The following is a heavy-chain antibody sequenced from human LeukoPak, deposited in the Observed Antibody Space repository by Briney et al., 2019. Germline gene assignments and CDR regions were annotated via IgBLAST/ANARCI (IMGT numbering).Heavy chain of an antibody. CDR2: IYSGGST. J-gene: IGHJ4*02. CDR3: AKDIIAPGLFYDY. V-gene: IGHV3-53*01. CDR1: GFTVSSNY. Sequence: GGSLRLSCAASGFTVSSNYMSWVRQAPGKGLEWVSVIYSGGSTYYADSVKGRFTISRDDAQNALYLQMNSLRADDTAVYYCAKDIIAPGLFYDYWGQGTLVTVSS. D-gene: IGHD2/OR15-2a*01.